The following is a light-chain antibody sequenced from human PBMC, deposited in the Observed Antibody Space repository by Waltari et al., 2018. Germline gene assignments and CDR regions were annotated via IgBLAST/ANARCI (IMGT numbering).Light chain of an antibody. V-gene: IGKV3-20*01. CDR3: QHYVRLPVT. CDR1: QSVGRT. J-gene: IGKJ1*01. CDR2: GAS. Sequence: EIVLTQSPGTLSLSPGERATLSCRASQSVGRTLTWYQQKPGQAPRLLIYGASSRATYIPDRFSGSGSGTDFSLTISRLEPEDFAVYYCQHYVRLPVTFGQGTKVEIK.